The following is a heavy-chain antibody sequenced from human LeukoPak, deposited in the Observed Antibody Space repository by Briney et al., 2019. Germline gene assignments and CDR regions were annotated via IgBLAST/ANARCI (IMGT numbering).Heavy chain of an antibody. CDR1: GGSISSYH. CDR2: IYYSGST. D-gene: IGHD6-13*01. Sequence: SETLSLTCTGSGGSISSYHWSWIRQPPGKGLEWIGYIYYSGSTNYNPSLKSRVTISVDTSKNQFSLKLSSVTAADTAVYYCAREVAAAGTPYNWFDPWGQGTPVTVSS. J-gene: IGHJ5*02. CDR3: AREVAAAGTPYNWFDP. V-gene: IGHV4-59*01.